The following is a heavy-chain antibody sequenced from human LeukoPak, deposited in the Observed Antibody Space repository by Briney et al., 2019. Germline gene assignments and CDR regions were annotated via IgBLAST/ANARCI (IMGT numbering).Heavy chain of an antibody. V-gene: IGHV3-23*01. Sequence: GGSLRLSCAASGFTFSSYAMSWVRQAPGKGLEWVSGISGSGGRGGNTYYADSVKGRFTISRDNSKNTLYLQMNSLRADDTAVYYCAKAGSIRFDYWGQGTLVAVSS. D-gene: IGHD3-3*02. CDR2: ISGSGGRGGNT. CDR1: GFTFSSYA. J-gene: IGHJ4*02. CDR3: AKAGSIRFDY.